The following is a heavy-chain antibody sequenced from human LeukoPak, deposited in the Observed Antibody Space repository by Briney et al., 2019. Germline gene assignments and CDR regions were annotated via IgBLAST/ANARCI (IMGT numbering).Heavy chain of an antibody. J-gene: IGHJ4*02. V-gene: IGHV3-23*01. CDR2: ISGSGGST. CDR1: GFTFSSYA. Sequence: GGSLRLSCAASGFTFSSYAMSWVRQAPGKGLEWVSAISGSGGSTYYADSVKGRFTISRDNSKNTLYLQMNSLRAEDTAVYYCAKDRAITIFGVVSHGDYWGQGTLVTVSS. CDR3: AKDRAITIFGVVSHGDY. D-gene: IGHD3-3*01.